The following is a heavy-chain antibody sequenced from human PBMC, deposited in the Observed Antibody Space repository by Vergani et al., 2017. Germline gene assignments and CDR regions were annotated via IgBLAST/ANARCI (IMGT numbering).Heavy chain of an antibody. Sequence: QVQLQESGPGLVKPSETLSLTCTVSGGSISSYYWSWIRQPPGKGLEWIGYIYYSGSTNYNPSLKSRVTISVDTSKNQFSLKLSSVTAADTDVYYCARAPARDDWGQGTRVTVAS. CDR2: IYYSGST. J-gene: IGHJ4*02. V-gene: IGHV4-59*01. CDR1: GGSISSYY. CDR3: ARAPARDD. D-gene: IGHD2-2*01.